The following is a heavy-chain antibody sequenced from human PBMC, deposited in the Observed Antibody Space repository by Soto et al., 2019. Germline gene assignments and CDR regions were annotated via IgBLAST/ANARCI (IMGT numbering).Heavy chain of an antibody. V-gene: IGHV3-33*01. Sequence: GGSLRLSCAASGFTFSSYGMHWVRQAPGKGLEWVAVIWYDGSNKYYADSVKGRFTISRDNSKNTRYLQMNSLRAEDTAVYYCARDHKLYREGGYYYYGMDVWGQGTTVTVSS. CDR1: GFTFSSYG. CDR3: ARDHKLYREGGYYYYGMDV. D-gene: IGHD1-26*01. CDR2: IWYDGSNK. J-gene: IGHJ6*02.